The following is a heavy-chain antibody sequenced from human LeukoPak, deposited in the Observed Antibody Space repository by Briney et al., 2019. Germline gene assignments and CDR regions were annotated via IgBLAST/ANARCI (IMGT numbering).Heavy chain of an antibody. CDR3: ARLVRGVGGLDV. Sequence: GGSLRLSCEVSGFTFSSYWMSWVRQAPGKGLEWVANIKQDGSEIYCVDSVKGRLTTSRDNAKNSLYLQMNSLRAEDTAVYYCARLVRGVGGLDVWGQGTTLTVSS. D-gene: IGHD3-10*01. J-gene: IGHJ6*02. CDR2: IKQDGSEI. CDR1: GFTFSSYW. V-gene: IGHV3-7*01.